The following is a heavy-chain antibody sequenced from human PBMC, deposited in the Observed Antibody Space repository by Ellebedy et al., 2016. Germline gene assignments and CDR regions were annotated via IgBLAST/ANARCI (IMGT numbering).Heavy chain of an antibody. Sequence: GGSLRLXCGASGFSLNTFFMGWVRQAPGKGLEWVSTISAGGDNTQFADSVKGRFTVSRDNSRNTVYLQMNDLRVEDTALYYCRHGHYADYWGQGTLVTVSS. V-gene: IGHV3-23*01. CDR3: RHGHYADY. J-gene: IGHJ4*02. D-gene: IGHD3/OR15-3a*01. CDR1: GFSLNTFF. CDR2: ISAGGDNT.